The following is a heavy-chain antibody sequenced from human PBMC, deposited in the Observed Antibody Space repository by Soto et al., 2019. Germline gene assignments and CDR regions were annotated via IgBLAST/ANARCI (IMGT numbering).Heavy chain of an antibody. J-gene: IGHJ2*01. CDR2: INPNSGGT. CDR1: GYTFTGYY. D-gene: IGHD6-19*01. Sequence: QVQLVQSGAEVKKPGASVKVSCKASGYTFTGYYMHWVRQAPGQGLEWMGWINPNSGGTNYAQKFQGRVTMTRDTSISTAYMELSRLRSDATAVYYCARGVSSGWDSYWYFDLWGRGTLVTVSS. V-gene: IGHV1-2*02. CDR3: ARGVSSGWDSYWYFDL.